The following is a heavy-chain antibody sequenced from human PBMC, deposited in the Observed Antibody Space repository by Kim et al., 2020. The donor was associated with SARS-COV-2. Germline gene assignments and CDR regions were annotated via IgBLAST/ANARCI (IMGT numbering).Heavy chain of an antibody. D-gene: IGHD6-13*01. Sequence: YADSVKGRFTISRDNSKNTLYLQMNSLRAEDTAVYYCARHTNSSSWFFDYWGQGTLVTVSS. CDR3: ARHTNSSSWFFDY. V-gene: IGHV3-33*01. J-gene: IGHJ4*02.